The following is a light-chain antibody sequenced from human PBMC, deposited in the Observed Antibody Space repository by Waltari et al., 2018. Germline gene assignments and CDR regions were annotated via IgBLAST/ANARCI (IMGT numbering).Light chain of an antibody. CDR1: QSISTW. Sequence: DIPMTQSPSTLSASVGDRVTITCRASQSISTWLAWYQQKPGKAPKLLIYKASTLETGVPSRFSGSGSGTEFTLTISSLQPDDFATYFCQQYNSYLLTFGGGTKVEIQ. V-gene: IGKV1-5*03. CDR2: KAS. CDR3: QQYNSYLLT. J-gene: IGKJ4*01.